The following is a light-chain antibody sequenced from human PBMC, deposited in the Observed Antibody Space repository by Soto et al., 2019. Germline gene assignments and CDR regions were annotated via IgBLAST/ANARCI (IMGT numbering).Light chain of an antibody. CDR2: GAS. Sequence: EIVMTQSPATLSLSPGERVTLSCRASQSVSSSLAWYQQKPGQAPRLLIYGASTRATGIPARFSGSGSGTEFLITSSILQADDFAYYYWQQNNNWPAFTFGRGTKVDIK. CDR3: QQNNNWPAFT. V-gene: IGKV3-15*01. J-gene: IGKJ3*01. CDR1: QSVSSS.